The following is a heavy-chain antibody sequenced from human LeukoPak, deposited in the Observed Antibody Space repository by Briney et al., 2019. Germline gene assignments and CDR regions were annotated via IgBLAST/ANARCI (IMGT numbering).Heavy chain of an antibody. D-gene: IGHD6-19*01. CDR1: GYTFASYG. V-gene: IGHV1-18*01. Sequence: GASVKVSCKASGYTFASYGISWVRQAPGQGLEWMGWISAYNGNTNYAQKLQGRVIMTTDTSTSTAYMELRSLRSDDTAVYYCATGIAVAGTHYWGQGTLVTVSS. CDR2: ISAYNGNT. CDR3: ATGIAVAGTHY. J-gene: IGHJ4*02.